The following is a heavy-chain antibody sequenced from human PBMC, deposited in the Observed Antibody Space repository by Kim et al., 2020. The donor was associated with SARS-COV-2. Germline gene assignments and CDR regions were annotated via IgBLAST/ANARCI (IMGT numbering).Heavy chain of an antibody. V-gene: IGHV3-21*01. CDR1: GVTFSSYS. CDR3: AWELRSQTFDY. CDR2: ISSSSSYI. Sequence: GGSLRLSCAASGVTFSSYSMNWVRQAPGKGLEWVSSISSSSSYIYYADSVKGRFTISRDNAKNSLYLQMNSRRAEDTAVYYCAWELRSQTFDYWGQGTLVTVSS. D-gene: IGHD5-12*01. J-gene: IGHJ4*02.